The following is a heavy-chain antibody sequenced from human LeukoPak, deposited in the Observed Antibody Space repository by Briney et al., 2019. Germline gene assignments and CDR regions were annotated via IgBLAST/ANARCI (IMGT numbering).Heavy chain of an antibody. J-gene: IGHJ4*02. CDR2: ICYSGSI. D-gene: IGHD3-10*01. Sequence: PSETLSLTCTVSGGSISSGGYYWPWIRQHPRKGLEWIGYICYSGSIYYNPSLKSRVTISVDTSENQFSLNLSSVPAADTAVYYCVRGSNFGDFDYWGQGTLVTVSS. CDR3: VRGSNFGDFDY. V-gene: IGHV4-31*03. CDR1: GGSISSGGYY.